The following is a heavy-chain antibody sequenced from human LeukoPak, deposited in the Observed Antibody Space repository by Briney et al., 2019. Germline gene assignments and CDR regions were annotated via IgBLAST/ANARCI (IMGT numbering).Heavy chain of an antibody. CDR2: MNPDSGNT. CDR3: ARSSGWSLFDY. V-gene: IGHV1-8*01. J-gene: IGHJ4*02. CDR1: GYTFTSYD. Sequence: GASVKVSCKASGYTFTSYDINWVRQATGQGLEWMGWMNPDSGNTGYAQKFQGRVTMTRNASISTAYMELSSLRSEDTAMYYCARSSGWSLFDYWGQGTLVTVSS. D-gene: IGHD6-19*01.